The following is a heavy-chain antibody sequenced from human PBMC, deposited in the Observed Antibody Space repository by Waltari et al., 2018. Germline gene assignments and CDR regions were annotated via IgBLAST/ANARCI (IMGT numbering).Heavy chain of an antibody. Sequence: EVQLVESGGDLVQPGGSLRLSYSAYGFTFRNYWMHWVRHAPGKGLAWVSRINVDGSSTVYANSVAGRFTISRDNAKNTVYLEMSGLRAEDTAVYYCTRGEINDSRFDYWGQGSLVTVSS. CDR2: INVDGSST. CDR1: GFTFRNYW. J-gene: IGHJ4*02. CDR3: TRGEINDSRFDY. D-gene: IGHD1-1*01. V-gene: IGHV3-74*01.